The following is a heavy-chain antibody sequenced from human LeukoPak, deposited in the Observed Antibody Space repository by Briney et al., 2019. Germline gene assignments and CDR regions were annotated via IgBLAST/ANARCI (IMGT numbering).Heavy chain of an antibody. D-gene: IGHD4-23*01. CDR2: ISSSSSTI. V-gene: IGHV3-48*04. CDR1: GFTLSSYS. Sequence: GSLRLSCAASGFTLSSYSMNWVRQAPGKGLEWVSYISSSSSTIYYADSVKGRFTISRDDAKNSLYLQMNSLRAEDTAVYYCARSYGGNSDGYWGQGTLVTVSS. J-gene: IGHJ4*02. CDR3: ARSYGGNSDGY.